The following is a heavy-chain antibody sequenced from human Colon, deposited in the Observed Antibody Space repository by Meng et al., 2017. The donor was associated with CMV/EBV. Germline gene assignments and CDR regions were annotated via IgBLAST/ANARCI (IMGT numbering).Heavy chain of an antibody. D-gene: IGHD2-8*01. Sequence: GESLKISCTASGFPFSHYAMTWVCQAPGRGLEWVSTISGTGEKTYFADSLKGRFTISRDNSNNTLSLRLSGLRAEDTAIYYCSRDYTNAVVPDSLGYWGQGTLVTVSS. CDR2: ISGTGEKT. CDR3: SRDYTNAVVPDSLGY. CDR1: GFPFSHYA. V-gene: IGHV3-23*01. J-gene: IGHJ4*02.